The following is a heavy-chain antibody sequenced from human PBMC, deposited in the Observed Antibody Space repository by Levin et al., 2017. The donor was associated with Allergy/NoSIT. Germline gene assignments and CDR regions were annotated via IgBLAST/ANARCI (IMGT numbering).Heavy chain of an antibody. J-gene: IGHJ4*02. CDR2: ISSSSSYT. CDR3: ARGWGEPYYDILTGPFDY. Sequence: GGSLRLSCAASGFTFSDYYMSWIRQAPGKGLEWVSYISSSSSYTNYADSVKGRFTISRDNAKNSLYLQMNSLRAEDTAVYYCARGWGEPYYDILTGPFDYWGQGTLVTVSS. D-gene: IGHD3-9*01. CDR1: GFTFSDYY. V-gene: IGHV3-11*05.